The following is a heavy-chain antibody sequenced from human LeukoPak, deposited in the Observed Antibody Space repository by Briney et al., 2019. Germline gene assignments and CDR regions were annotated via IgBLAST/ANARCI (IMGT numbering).Heavy chain of an antibody. CDR1: GGSISSSSYY. V-gene: IGHV4-39*01. Sequence: SETLSLTCTVSGGSISSSSYYWGWIRQSPGKELEWIGSINYSGSTYYNPSLKSRVTISVDTSKNQFSLKLSSVTAADTAVYYCARQLVRGLFPGWFDPWGQGTLVTVSS. CDR2: INYSGST. CDR3: ARQLVRGLFPGWFDP. J-gene: IGHJ5*02. D-gene: IGHD3-10*01.